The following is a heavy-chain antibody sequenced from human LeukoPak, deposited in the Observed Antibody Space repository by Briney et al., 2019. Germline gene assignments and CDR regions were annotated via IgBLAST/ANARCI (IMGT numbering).Heavy chain of an antibody. CDR3: ARFAPGQWLVDY. D-gene: IGHD6-19*01. CDR1: GGSIRSYY. CDR2: IYYSGST. V-gene: IGHV4-59*01. Sequence: PSETLSLTXTVSGGSIRSYYWSWIRQPPGKGLEWIGYIYYSGSTNYNPSLKSRVTISVDTSKNQFSLKLSSVTAADTAVYYCARFAPGQWLVDYWGQGTLVTVSS. J-gene: IGHJ4*02.